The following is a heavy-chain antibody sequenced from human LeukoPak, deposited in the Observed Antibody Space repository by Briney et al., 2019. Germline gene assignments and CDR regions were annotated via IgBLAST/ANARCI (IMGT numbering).Heavy chain of an antibody. V-gene: IGHV1-18*01. CDR1: GYTFTVYG. D-gene: IGHD3-10*01. CDR3: ARADMVRGVGLFFDRNWFDP. J-gene: IGHJ5*02. CDR2: ISAYNGNT. Sequence: VSLKVSCKASGYTFTVYGISWVRQDPGQGLEWMGWISAYNGNTNYAQKFQGRVTMTRDPPIRTAYMELSRLRSDDTAVYYCARADMVRGVGLFFDRNWFDPWGQGTLVTVS.